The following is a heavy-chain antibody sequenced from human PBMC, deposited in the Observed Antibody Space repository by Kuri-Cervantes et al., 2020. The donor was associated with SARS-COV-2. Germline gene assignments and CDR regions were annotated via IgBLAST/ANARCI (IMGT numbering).Heavy chain of an antibody. CDR1: GYSISSGYY. CDR3: ASPRGYSGYEGFDY. Sequence: SETLSLTSVVSGYSISSGYYWGWIRQPPGKGLEWIGRIYHSGSTYYNPSLKSRVTITVDTSKNQFSLKLSSVTAADTAVYYCASPRGYSGYEGFDYWGQGTLVTVSS. D-gene: IGHD5-12*01. CDR2: IYHSGST. V-gene: IGHV4-38-2*01. J-gene: IGHJ4*02.